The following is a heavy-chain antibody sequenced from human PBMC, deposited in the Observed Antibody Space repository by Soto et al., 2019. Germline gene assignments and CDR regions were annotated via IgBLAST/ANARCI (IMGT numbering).Heavy chain of an antibody. CDR3: ARGAAYDFWSGYYNY. D-gene: IGHD3-3*01. J-gene: IGHJ4*02. Sequence: SETLSLTCSVSGASVTSSTYYWGWLRQPPGKGLEWIGYTYYSGSTRYSPSLKSRVTISIDTSKNQFSLILSSVTAADTAVYYFARGAAYDFWSGYYNYWGQGTLVTVSS. V-gene: IGHV4-61*01. CDR2: TYYSGST. CDR1: GASVTSSTYY.